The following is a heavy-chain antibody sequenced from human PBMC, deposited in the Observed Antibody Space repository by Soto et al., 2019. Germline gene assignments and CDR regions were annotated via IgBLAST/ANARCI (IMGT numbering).Heavy chain of an antibody. CDR3: AREYPSGYCSGGSCYSCWFAP. CDR2: IIPIFGTA. CDR1: GGTFSSYA. V-gene: IGHV1-69*12. D-gene: IGHD2-15*01. Sequence: QVQLVQSGAEVKKPGSSVKVSCKASGGTFSSYAISWVRQAPGQGLEWMGGIIPIFGTANYAQKFQGRVTIPAEESTXXGXMXXSSLRSEDTAVYYCAREYPSGYCSGGSCYSCWFAPWGQGTLVPVS. J-gene: IGHJ5*02.